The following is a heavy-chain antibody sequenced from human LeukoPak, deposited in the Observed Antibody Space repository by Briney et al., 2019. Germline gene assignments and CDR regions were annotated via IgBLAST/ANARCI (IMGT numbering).Heavy chain of an antibody. V-gene: IGHV3-7*01. CDR3: ARQYYDYVWGSYRTGEFDY. CDR2: IKQDGSEK. D-gene: IGHD3-16*02. Sequence: QTGGSLRLSCAASGFTFSSYWMSWVRQAPGKGLEWVANIKQDGSEKYYVDSVKGRFTISRDNAKNSLYLQMNSLRAEDTAVYYCARQYYDYVWGSYRTGEFDYWGQGTLVTVSS. J-gene: IGHJ4*02. CDR1: GFTFSSYW.